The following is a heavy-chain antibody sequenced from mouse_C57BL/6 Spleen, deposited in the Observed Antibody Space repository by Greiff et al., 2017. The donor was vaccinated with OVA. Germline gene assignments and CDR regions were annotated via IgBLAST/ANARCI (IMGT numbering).Heavy chain of an antibody. D-gene: IGHD3-2*02. CDR2: ISYDGSN. CDR3: AREAQAPYAMDY. Sequence: ESGPGLVKPSQSLSLTCSVTGYSITSGYYWNWIRQFPGNKLEWMGYISYDGSNNYNPSLKNRISITRDTSKNQFFLKLNSVTTEDTATYDCAREAQAPYAMDYWGQGTSVTVSS. V-gene: IGHV3-6*01. J-gene: IGHJ4*01. CDR1: GYSITSGYY.